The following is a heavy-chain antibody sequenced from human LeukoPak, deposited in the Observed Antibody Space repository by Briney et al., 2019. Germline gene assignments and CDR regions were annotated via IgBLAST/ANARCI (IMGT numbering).Heavy chain of an antibody. V-gene: IGHV3-30*04. CDR1: GFTFSSYA. CDR3: ARGGGRFLEWLLIDY. J-gene: IGHJ4*02. Sequence: GGSLLLSCATPGFTFSSYAMHWVRQAPGKGLEWVAAKSYDGSNKYYADSVKGRFTISRDNSKNTLYLQMNSLRAEDTAVYYCARGGGRFLEWLLIDYWGQGTLVTVSS. CDR2: KSYDGSNK. D-gene: IGHD3-3*01.